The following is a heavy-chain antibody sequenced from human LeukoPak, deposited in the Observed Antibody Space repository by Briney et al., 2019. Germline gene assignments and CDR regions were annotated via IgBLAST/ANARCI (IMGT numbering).Heavy chain of an antibody. CDR1: GFTFSSYS. Sequence: PGGSLRLSCAASGFTFSSYSMNWVRQAPGKGLEWVSYISSSSSTIYYADSVKGRFTISRDNAKNSLYLQMNSLRAEDTAVYYCARGGIAGAGTVSDYWGQGTLVTVSS. V-gene: IGHV3-48*01. CDR3: ARGGIAGAGTVSDY. J-gene: IGHJ4*02. CDR2: ISSSSSTI. D-gene: IGHD6-13*01.